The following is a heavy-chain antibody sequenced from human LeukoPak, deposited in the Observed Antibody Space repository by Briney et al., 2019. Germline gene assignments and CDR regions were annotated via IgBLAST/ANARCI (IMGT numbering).Heavy chain of an antibody. D-gene: IGHD6-13*01. CDR2: VSGPGDVT. Sequence: GGSLRLSCAASGFTFNGYAMSWVRQAPGKGLEWVSTVSGPGDVTHYADSVKGRFTIYKDHSRSTLYLQMNSLRADDTAVYYCAKGILTETHGISWDPFDYWGQGALVTVSS. CDR1: GFTFNGYA. CDR3: AKGILTETHGISWDPFDY. J-gene: IGHJ4*02. V-gene: IGHV3-23*01.